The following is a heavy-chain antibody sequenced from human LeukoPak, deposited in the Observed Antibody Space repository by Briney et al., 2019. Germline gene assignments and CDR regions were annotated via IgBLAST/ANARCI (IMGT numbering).Heavy chain of an antibody. CDR3: ARGRALFD. CDR1: GRSIRSYY. J-gene: IGHJ4*02. D-gene: IGHD2-21*01. V-gene: IGHV4-39*07. CDR2: IYYSGST. Sequence: PSETLSLTCTVSGRSIRSYYWGWIRQPPGKGLEWIGSIYYSGSTYYNPSLKSRVTISVDTSKNQFSLKLSSVTAADTAVYYCARGRALFDWGQGTLVTVSS.